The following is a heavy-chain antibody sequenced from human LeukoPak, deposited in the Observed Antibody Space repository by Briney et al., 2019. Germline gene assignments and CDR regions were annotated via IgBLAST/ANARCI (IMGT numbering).Heavy chain of an antibody. CDR3: XREXPPNPGYSDY. V-gene: IGHV3-74*01. CDR1: GFTFSRYW. Sequence: PGGSLRLSCAGSGFTFSRYWMHWVRQAPGKGLVWVSRINSDGSSTTYADSVKGRFTISRDNAKNTLYLQMNSLRVEDTAVYYCXREXPPNPGYSDYGGQGTLVTVSS. J-gene: IGHJ4*02. CDR2: INSDGSST. D-gene: IGHD5-12*01.